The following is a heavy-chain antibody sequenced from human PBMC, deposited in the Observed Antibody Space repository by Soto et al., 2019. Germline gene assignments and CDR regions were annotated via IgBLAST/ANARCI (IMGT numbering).Heavy chain of an antibody. CDR2: ISGSGGST. CDR3: AKDPDPYYYDSSGYSGNWFDP. J-gene: IGHJ5*02. Sequence: GGSLRLSCAASGFTFSSYAMSWVRQAPGKGLEWVSAISGSGGSTYYADSVKGRFTISRDNSKNTLYLQMNSLRAEDTAVYYCAKDPDPYYYDSSGYSGNWFDPWGQGTPVTVSS. V-gene: IGHV3-23*01. CDR1: GFTFSSYA. D-gene: IGHD3-22*01.